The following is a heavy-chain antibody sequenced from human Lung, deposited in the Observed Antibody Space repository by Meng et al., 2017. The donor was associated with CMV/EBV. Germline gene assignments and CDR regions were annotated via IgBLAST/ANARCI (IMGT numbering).Heavy chain of an antibody. CDR3: AREVGYCSSTSCYTYYYYGMDV. D-gene: IGHD2-2*02. V-gene: IGHV4-34*01. Sequence: GSLRLXXAVYGGSFSGYYWSWIRQPPGKGLEWIGEINHSGSTNYNPSLKSRVTISVDTSKNQFSLKLSSVTAADTAVYYCAREVGYCSSTSCYTYYYYGMDVWGQGXTVTVSS. J-gene: IGHJ6*02. CDR2: INHSGST. CDR1: GGSFSGYY.